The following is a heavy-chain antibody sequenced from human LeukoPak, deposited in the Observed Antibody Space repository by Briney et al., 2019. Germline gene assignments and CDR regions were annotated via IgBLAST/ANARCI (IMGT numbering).Heavy chain of an antibody. CDR2: ISGSGGST. CDR1: GFTFSSYA. CDR3: ATGRTIVVVPAAMPDY. J-gene: IGHJ4*02. D-gene: IGHD2-2*01. Sequence: GGSLRLSCAAPGFTFSSYAMSWVRQAPGKGLEWVSAISGSGGSTYYADSVKGRFTISRDNSKNTLYLQMNSLRAEDTAVYYCATGRTIVVVPAAMPDYWGQGTLVTVSS. V-gene: IGHV3-23*01.